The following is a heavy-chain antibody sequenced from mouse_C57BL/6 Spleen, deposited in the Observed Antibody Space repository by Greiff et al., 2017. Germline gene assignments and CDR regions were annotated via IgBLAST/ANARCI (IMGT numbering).Heavy chain of an antibody. J-gene: IGHJ2*01. V-gene: IGHV1-82*01. Sequence: QVQLKESGPELVKPGASVKISCKASGYAFSSSWMNWVKQRPGKGLEWIGRIYPGDGDTNYNGKFKGKATLTADKSSSTAYMQLSSLTSEDSAVYFCARGIDYFDYWGQGTTLTVSS. CDR2: IYPGDGDT. CDR1: GYAFSSSW. CDR3: ARGIDYFDY.